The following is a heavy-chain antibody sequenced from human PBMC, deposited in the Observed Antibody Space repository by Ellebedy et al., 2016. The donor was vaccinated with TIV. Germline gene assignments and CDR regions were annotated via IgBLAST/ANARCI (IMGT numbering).Heavy chain of an antibody. CDR2: FSYSGST. J-gene: IGHJ5*02. Sequence: MPSETLSLTCTVSGGSISSGDYYWSWFRQPPGKGLEWIGYFSYSGSTYYNPSLKSRVTISVDTSKNKFSLKLSSVTAADTAVYYCARHVDEYSSSKRFDPWGQGTLVTVSS. CDR1: GGSISSGDYY. CDR3: ARHVDEYSSSKRFDP. V-gene: IGHV4-30-4*01. D-gene: IGHD6-6*01.